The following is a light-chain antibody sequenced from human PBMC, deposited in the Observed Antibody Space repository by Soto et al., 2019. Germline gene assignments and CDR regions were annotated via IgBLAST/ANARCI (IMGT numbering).Light chain of an antibody. CDR2: AVS. J-gene: IGKJ1*01. V-gene: IGKV1-39*01. Sequence: DIQIAQSPSSLSASVGDRVTISCRASQSVSRYLNWYQQKAGKAPNILIYAVSTLESGGPSRFSGTGSGTDFTITTSSLQPEDFATYYCQQSYSNPRTFGQGTKVEIK. CDR1: QSVSRY. CDR3: QQSYSNPRT.